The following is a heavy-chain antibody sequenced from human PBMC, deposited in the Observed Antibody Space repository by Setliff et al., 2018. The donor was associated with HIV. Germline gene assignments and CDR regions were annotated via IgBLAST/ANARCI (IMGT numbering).Heavy chain of an antibody. CDR3: ARGGYSYGYNY. Sequence: SETLSLTCTVSGVSINSNRYYWGWIRQPPGKGLEWIGSIFYSGTTHYNASLQSRVTISEDTSRNQFSLSLKSVTAADTAVYYCARGGYSYGYNYWGQGTLVTVSS. CDR1: GVSINSNRYY. D-gene: IGHD5-18*01. J-gene: IGHJ4*02. CDR2: IFYSGTT. V-gene: IGHV4-39*07.